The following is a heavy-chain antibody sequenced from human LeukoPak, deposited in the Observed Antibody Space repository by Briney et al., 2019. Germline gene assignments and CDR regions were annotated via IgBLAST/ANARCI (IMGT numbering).Heavy chain of an antibody. CDR3: AGESGYYYSCGYSGFLDN. J-gene: IGHJ3*02. D-gene: IGHD3-22*01. CDR2: IHSRGSP. V-gene: IGHV4-59*01. CDR1: GGSINNYY. Sequence: SETLPLTCTVSGGSINNYYWSWIRQPPGKGLEWIGYIHSRGSPSYNPSLESRVTITVDTFKNQFSLKLTSVTAADTAVYYCAGESGYYYSCGYSGFLDNWGQGTMVTVSS.